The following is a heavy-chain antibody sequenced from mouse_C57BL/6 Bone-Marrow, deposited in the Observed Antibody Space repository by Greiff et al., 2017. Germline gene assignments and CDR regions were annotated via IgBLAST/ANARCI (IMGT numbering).Heavy chain of an antibody. CDR3: ARGIYYDYCAWFAY. CDR2: ISPNNGGI. V-gene: IGHV1-26*01. Sequence: EVQLQQSGPELVKPGASVKISCKASGYTFTDYYMNWVKQSHGKSLEWIGDISPNNGGISYKQKFKGKATLTLDKSSSTAYMELRSLTSEDSAVYYCARGIYYDYCAWFAYWGQGTLVSVSA. D-gene: IGHD2-4*01. J-gene: IGHJ3*01. CDR1: GYTFTDYY.